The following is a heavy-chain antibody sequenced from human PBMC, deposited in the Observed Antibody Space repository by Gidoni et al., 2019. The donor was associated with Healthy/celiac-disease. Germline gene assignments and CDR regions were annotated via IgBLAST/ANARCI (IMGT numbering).Heavy chain of an antibody. Sequence: EVQLVESGGGLIQPGGSLRLSCAASGFTVSSNYMSWVRQAPGKGLEWVSVIYSGGSTYYADSVKGRFTISRDNSKNTLYLQMNSLRAEDTAVYYCARDRRYYDSSGYYRHGYFDLWGRGTLVTVSS. CDR3: ARDRRYYDSSGYYRHGYFDL. CDR1: GFTVSSNY. V-gene: IGHV3-53*01. J-gene: IGHJ2*01. D-gene: IGHD3-22*01. CDR2: IYSGGST.